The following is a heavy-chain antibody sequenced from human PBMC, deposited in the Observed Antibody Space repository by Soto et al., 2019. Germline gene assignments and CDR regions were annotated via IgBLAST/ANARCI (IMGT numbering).Heavy chain of an antibody. Sequence: QVQLVQSGAEVKKPGSSVKVSCKASGGTFSSYAISWVRQAPGQGLEWMGGIIPIFGTANYAQKFQGRVTITAGESTITAYMELSSLRSEDTAVYYCAREGGSGNYRYYAMDVWGQGTTVTVSS. CDR2: IIPIFGTA. D-gene: IGHD3-10*01. J-gene: IGHJ6*02. CDR3: AREGGSGNYRYYAMDV. CDR1: GGTFSSYA. V-gene: IGHV1-69*12.